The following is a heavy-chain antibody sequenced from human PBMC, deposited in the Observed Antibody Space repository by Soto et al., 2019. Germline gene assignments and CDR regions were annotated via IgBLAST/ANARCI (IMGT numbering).Heavy chain of an antibody. D-gene: IGHD4-17*01. CDR3: ARHGFYGDYASNYFDP. CDR1: GYNFATYW. CDR2: IYPGDSDT. Sequence: PGESLKISCKGSGYNFATYWIAWVRQMPGKGLEYMGIIYPGDSDTRYSPSFQGQVTFSADKSINTAYLQWNSLKASDTAMYYCARHGFYGDYASNYFDPWGQGTLVTVSS. J-gene: IGHJ5*02. V-gene: IGHV5-51*01.